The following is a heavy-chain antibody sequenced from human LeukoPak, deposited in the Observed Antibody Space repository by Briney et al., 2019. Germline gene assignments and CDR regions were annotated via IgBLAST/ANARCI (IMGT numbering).Heavy chain of an antibody. CDR1: GYTFTSYY. Sequence: ASVKVSCKASGYTFTSYYMHWVRQAPGQGLEWMGWINPNSGGTNYAQKFQGRVTMTRDTSISTAYMELSRLTSDDTAVYYCGRDRSRAYCGGDCYSSVDPWGQGTLVTVSS. V-gene: IGHV1-2*02. CDR3: GRDRSRAYCGGDCYSSVDP. J-gene: IGHJ5*02. CDR2: INPNSGGT. D-gene: IGHD2-21*02.